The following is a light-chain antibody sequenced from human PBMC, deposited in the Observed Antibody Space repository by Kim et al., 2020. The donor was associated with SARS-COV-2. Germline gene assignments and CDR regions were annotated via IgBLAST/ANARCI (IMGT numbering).Light chain of an antibody. J-gene: IGLJ3*02. Sequence: APGKTASITWGGHNIGSKSVHWYQQKAGQAPVLVIYYDDDRPSGIPERFSGSNSENTATLTISRVEAGDEADYYCQLWNSSSDLWVFGGGTQLTVL. CDR2: YDD. CDR1: NIGSKS. V-gene: IGLV3-21*04. CDR3: QLWNSSSDLWV.